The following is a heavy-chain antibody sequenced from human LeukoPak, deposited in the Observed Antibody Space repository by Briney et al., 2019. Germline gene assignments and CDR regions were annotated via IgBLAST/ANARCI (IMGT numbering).Heavy chain of an antibody. CDR1: GYTFTSYG. D-gene: IGHD6-13*01. CDR2: ISAYNGNT. J-gene: IGHJ4*02. CDR3: ARDLWMVGGAGTEGGVDY. V-gene: IGHV1-18*01. Sequence: ASVKVSCKASGYTFTSYGISWVRQAPGQGLEWMGWISAYNGNTNYAQKLKGRVTMTTDTSTSTAYMAMSRLRSDVTGVYYCARDLWMVGGAGTEGGVDYWGKGTLVTVS.